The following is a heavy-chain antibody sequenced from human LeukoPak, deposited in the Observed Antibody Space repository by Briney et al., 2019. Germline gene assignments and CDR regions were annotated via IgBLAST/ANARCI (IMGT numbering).Heavy chain of an antibody. J-gene: IGHJ6*02. Sequence: GGSLRLSCAASGYTFSSHSMNWVRQAPGKGLEWVSSITSSSSYIFYADSVEGRFTISRDNAKNALYLQMNSLRAEDTAVYYCARDLVVVTGIPGYYYGMDVWGQGTRSPSP. CDR2: ITSSSSYI. D-gene: IGHD2-21*02. V-gene: IGHV3-21*01. CDR3: ARDLVVVTGIPGYYYGMDV. CDR1: GYTFSSHS.